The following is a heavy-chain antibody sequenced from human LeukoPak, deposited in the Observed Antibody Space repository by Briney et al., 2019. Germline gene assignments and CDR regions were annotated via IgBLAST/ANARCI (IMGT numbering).Heavy chain of an antibody. D-gene: IGHD6-6*01. CDR3: ARTSLAARRTDRSWFDP. Sequence: ASVKVSCKASGYTFTGYYMHWVRQAPGQGLEWMGWINPNSGGTNYAQKFQGRVTMTRDTSISTAYMELSRLRSDDTAVYYCARTSLAARRTDRSWFDPWGQGTLVTVSS. CDR2: INPNSGGT. J-gene: IGHJ5*02. CDR1: GYTFTGYY. V-gene: IGHV1-2*02.